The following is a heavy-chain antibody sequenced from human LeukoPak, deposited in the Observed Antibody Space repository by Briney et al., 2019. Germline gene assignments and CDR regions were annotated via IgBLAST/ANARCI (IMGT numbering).Heavy chain of an antibody. CDR2: ISYDGSNE. CDR3: AKDLSIHYDSRGFDP. Sequence: GGSLKLSCAASGFTFNTYGTHWVRQAPGKGLEWVAFISYDGSNEYYADSVKGRFTISRDNSKNAQYLQMNSLRAEDTAVYYCAKDLSIHYDSRGFDPWGQGTLVTVSS. V-gene: IGHV3-30*18. J-gene: IGHJ5*02. CDR1: GFTFNTYG. D-gene: IGHD3-22*01.